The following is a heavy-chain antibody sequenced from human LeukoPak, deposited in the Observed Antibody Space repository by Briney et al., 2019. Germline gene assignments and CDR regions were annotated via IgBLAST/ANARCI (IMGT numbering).Heavy chain of an antibody. CDR3: TREARAGNWFDP. J-gene: IGHJ5*02. CDR1: GYTFNDYY. CDR2: INPDSGGT. D-gene: IGHD5-12*01. Sequence: ASAKVSCKASGYTFNDYYIHWVRQAPGQGLEWMGWINPDSGGTKYAQKFQGRVTMTRDTSIRTVYMELSRLTYDDTAVFYCTREARAGNWFDPWGQGTLVTVSS. V-gene: IGHV1-2*02.